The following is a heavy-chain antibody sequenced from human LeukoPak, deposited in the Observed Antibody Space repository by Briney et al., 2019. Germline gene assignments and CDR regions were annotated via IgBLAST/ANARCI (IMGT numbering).Heavy chain of an antibody. J-gene: IGHJ4*02. V-gene: IGHV3-23*01. CDR1: GFTFSSYS. CDR3: AKKAQYDGHYPLDY. D-gene: IGHD4/OR15-4a*01. CDR2: TSDRGDYT. Sequence: GGSLRLSCAASGFTFSSYSMSWVRQAPGKGLEWVSGTSDRGDYTYYADSVKGRFTISRDTSKNTLYLQMNSLRAEDTALYFCAKKAQYDGHYPLDYWGQGTLVTVSS.